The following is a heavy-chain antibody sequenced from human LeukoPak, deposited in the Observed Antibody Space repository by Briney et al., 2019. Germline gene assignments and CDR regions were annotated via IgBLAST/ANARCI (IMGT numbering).Heavy chain of an antibody. CDR2: IYHSGST. Sequence: NTSETLSLTCAVSGGSISSGGYSWSWIRQPPGKGLEWIGYIYHSGSTYYNPSLKSRVTISVDRSKNQFSLKLRSVTAADTAVYYCAGLARIRRASYDYWGQGTLVTVSS. CDR1: GGSISSGGYS. J-gene: IGHJ4*02. CDR3: AGLARIRRASYDY. V-gene: IGHV4-30-2*01. D-gene: IGHD5-18*01.